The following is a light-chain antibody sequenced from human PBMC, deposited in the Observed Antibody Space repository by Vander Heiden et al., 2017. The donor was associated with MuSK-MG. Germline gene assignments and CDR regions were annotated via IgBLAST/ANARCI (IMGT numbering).Light chain of an antibody. V-gene: IGLV2-14*03. CDR1: SSDVGTNKY. Sequence: QSALTQPASVSGSPGQSITISCTGTSSDVGTNKYVSWYQKHPGKAPKLIIWDVSNRPSGVSDRFSGSKSGNTASLTISGLQAEDEADYYCSSYTSSNTKYVFGTGTTVTVL. CDR3: SSYTSSNTKYV. CDR2: DVS. J-gene: IGLJ1*01.